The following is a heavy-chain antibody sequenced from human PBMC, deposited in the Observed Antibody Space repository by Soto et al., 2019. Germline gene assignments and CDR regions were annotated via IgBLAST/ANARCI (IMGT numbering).Heavy chain of an antibody. V-gene: IGHV4-59*08. J-gene: IGHJ6*03. CDR2: IYYSGST. Sequence: PSETLSLTCNVSGGSISGHYWSWVRQTPGKGLEWIGYIYYSGSTNYNPSLKSRVTISVDTSKNHFSLRLTSVTAADTAVYYCARGPNYDLIWNYYYMDVWGKGTTVTVS. CDR1: GGSISGHY. D-gene: IGHD3-16*01. CDR3: ARGPNYDLIWNYYYMDV.